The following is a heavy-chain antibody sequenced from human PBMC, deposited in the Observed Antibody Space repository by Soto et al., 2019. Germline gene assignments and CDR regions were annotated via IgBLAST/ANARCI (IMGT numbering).Heavy chain of an antibody. D-gene: IGHD3-10*01. CDR1: GYTFTSYA. Sequence: ASVKVSCKASGYTFTSYAMHWVRQAPGQRLEWMGWINAGNGNTKYSQRFQGRVTITRDTSASTAYMELSSLRSEDTAVYYCAGENQRDYYGSEAAGFEPWGQGTLVTLSS. CDR3: AGENQRDYYGSEAAGFEP. CDR2: INAGNGNT. V-gene: IGHV1-3*01. J-gene: IGHJ5*02.